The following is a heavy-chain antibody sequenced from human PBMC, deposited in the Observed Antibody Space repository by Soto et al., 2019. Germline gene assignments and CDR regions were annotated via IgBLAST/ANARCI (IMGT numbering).Heavy chain of an antibody. CDR1: GGTFSSYA. Sequence: QVQLVQSGAEVKKPGSSVKVSCKASGGTFSSYAISWVRQAPGQGLEWMGGIIPIFGTANYAQKFQRRVTITADATTSTADMELSSLRFEDTAVYYCARGVYISGVYAKPFDYWGQGTLVTVSS. V-gene: IGHV1-69*12. J-gene: IGHJ4*02. CDR2: IIPIFGTA. CDR3: ARGVYISGVYAKPFDY. D-gene: IGHD6-19*01.